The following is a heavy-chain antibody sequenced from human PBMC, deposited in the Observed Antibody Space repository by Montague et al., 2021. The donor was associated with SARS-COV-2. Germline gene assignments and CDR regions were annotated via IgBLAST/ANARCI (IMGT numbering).Heavy chain of an antibody. CDR1: GGSITNNIDY. J-gene: IGHJ3*01. D-gene: IGHD3-22*01. Sequence: SETLSLTCTVPGGSITNNIDYWAWIRQPPGKGLEWIGSIYYTGNSYYNPSLKSRVTISVVTSKNHFTLKLSSVTAAETAVYYCARLKRYFDSSGSPSAFDFWGQGTTVTVSS. CDR2: IYYTGNS. V-gene: IGHV4-39*02. CDR3: ARLKRYFDSSGSPSAFDF.